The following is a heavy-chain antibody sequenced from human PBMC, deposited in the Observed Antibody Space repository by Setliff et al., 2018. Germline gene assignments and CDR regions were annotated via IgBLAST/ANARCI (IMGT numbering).Heavy chain of an antibody. CDR1: GYTFTGYY. J-gene: IGHJ3*01. CDR2: INPKTGGT. D-gene: IGHD3-16*01. V-gene: IGHV1-2*04. CDR3: ARSDHLVVDGFDV. Sequence: VASVKVSCKASGYTFTGYYMHWVRQAPGQGLEWMGWINPKTGGTNLAQKFQGWVSMTRDTSITTAYMELSRLTSDDMAVYFCARSDHLVVDGFDVWGQGTMVTVSS.